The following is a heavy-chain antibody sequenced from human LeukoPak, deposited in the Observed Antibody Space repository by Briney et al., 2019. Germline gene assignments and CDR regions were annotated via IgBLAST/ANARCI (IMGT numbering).Heavy chain of an antibody. J-gene: IGHJ4*02. Sequence: GGSLRLSCAASGFTFSSYGMHWVRQAPGKGLEWVAVISYDGSNKYYADSVKGRFTISRDNSKNTLYLQMNSLRAEDTAVYYCAKDGYCSSTSCYPDDYWGQGTLVTASS. CDR3: AKDGYCSSTSCYPDDY. D-gene: IGHD2-2*03. CDR1: GFTFSSYG. CDR2: ISYDGSNK. V-gene: IGHV3-30*18.